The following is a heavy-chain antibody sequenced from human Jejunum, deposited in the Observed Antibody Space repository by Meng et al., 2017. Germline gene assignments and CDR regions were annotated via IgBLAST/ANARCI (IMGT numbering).Heavy chain of an antibody. V-gene: IGHV4-34*01. D-gene: IGHD1-26*01. Sequence: QLQLLHRGAGLLKPSETLSPTCIVYGDSFTDYYWNWIRQPPGKGLEWIGEIHHSGSTNYNASLESRVTISRDTSKKQFSLRLSSVTAADTAVYYCARRIRGGSYLGWGQGSLVTVSS. CDR1: GDSFTDYY. CDR3: ARRIRGGSYLG. J-gene: IGHJ4*02. CDR2: IHHSGST.